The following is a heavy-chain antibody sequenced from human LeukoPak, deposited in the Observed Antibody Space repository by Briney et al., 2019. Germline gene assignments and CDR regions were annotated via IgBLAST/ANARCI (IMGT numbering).Heavy chain of an antibody. D-gene: IGHD6-19*01. J-gene: IGHJ4*02. CDR1: GFTFSTYG. CDR2: IQYDGSNK. CDR3: AKKQKTLAVAGGGLDY. Sequence: GGSLRLSCAASGFTFSTYGMHWVRQAPGKGLEWVAFIQYDGSNKYYADSVKGRFTISRDNSKNALYLQMNSLRADDTAVYFCAKKQKTLAVAGGGLDYWGQGTLVTVSS. V-gene: IGHV3-30*02.